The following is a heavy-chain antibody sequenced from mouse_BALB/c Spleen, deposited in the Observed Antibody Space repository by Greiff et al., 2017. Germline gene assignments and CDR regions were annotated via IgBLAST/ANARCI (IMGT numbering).Heavy chain of an antibody. CDR3: ARGASYGYDRYYFDY. D-gene: IGHD2-14*01. Sequence: EVQRVESGGGLVKPGGSLKLSCAASGFTFSDYYMYWVRQTPEKRLEWVATISDGGSYTYYPDSVKGRFTISRDNAKNNLYLQMSSLTSEDTAMYYCARGASYGYDRYYFDYWGQGTTLTVSS. CDR2: ISDGGSYT. J-gene: IGHJ2*01. V-gene: IGHV5-4*02. CDR1: GFTFSDYY.